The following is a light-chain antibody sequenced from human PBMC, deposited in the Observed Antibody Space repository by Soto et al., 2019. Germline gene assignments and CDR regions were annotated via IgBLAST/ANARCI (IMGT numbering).Light chain of an antibody. V-gene: IGKV1-9*01. Sequence: DIQLTQSPSFLSASVGDRVTITCRASQGISSYLAWYQQKPLKAPKLLIYAASTLQSGVPSRFSGSGSGTEFTLTISSLQPEDFATYYCQQLNSYPLTLGGGTKVDIK. CDR1: QGISSY. J-gene: IGKJ4*01. CDR3: QQLNSYPLT. CDR2: AAS.